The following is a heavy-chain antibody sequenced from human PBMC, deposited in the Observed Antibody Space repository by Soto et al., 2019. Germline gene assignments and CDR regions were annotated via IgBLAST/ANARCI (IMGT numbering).Heavy chain of an antibody. V-gene: IGHV3-7*01. J-gene: IGHJ3*02. CDR2: IRGDGAET. D-gene: IGHD3-16*01. Sequence: ELQLVESGGGLVQPGESLRLSCAVSRFIFSNFWMAWVRQAPGAGLEWVANIRGDGAETFYVESVRGRFTISRDNAKKAMDLQMNSLRAEDTAGDYWARGPSPWRRGGGTFDIWGQGTTVTVFS. CDR1: RFIFSNFW. CDR3: ARGPSPWRRGGGTFDI.